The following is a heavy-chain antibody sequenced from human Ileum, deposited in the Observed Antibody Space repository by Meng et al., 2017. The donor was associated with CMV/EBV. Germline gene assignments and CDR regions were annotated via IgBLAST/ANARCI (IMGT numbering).Heavy chain of an antibody. CDR2: TYYRSKWYN. CDR3: ARSESSGWYTTLFDP. D-gene: IGHD6-19*01. Sequence: VSSNSGAWNWIRQSPSRGLEWLGRTYYRSKWYNDYAVSVKSRITINPDTSKNQFSLQLNSVTPEDTAVYFCARSESSGWYTTLFDPWGQGTLVTVSS. CDR1: VSSNSGA. J-gene: IGHJ5*02. V-gene: IGHV6-1*01.